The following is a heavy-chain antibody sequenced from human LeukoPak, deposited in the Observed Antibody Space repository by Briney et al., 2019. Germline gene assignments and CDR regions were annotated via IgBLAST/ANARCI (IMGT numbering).Heavy chain of an antibody. CDR1: GYTFTGYY. V-gene: IGHV1-2*06. CDR2: INPNSGGT. Sequence: GASVKVSCKASGYTFTGYYMHWVRQAPGQGLEWMGRINPNSGGTNYAQKFQDRVTMTRDTSISTAYMEVGRLRSADTAVYYCARSPHILTGENFDYWGQGTLVTVSS. D-gene: IGHD3-9*01. J-gene: IGHJ4*02. CDR3: ARSPHILTGENFDY.